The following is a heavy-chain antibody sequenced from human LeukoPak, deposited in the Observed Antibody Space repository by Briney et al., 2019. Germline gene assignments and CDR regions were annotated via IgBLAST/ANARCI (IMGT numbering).Heavy chain of an antibody. Sequence: ASVKVSCKGSGYTFTSYYMHWVRQAPGQGLEWMGIINPSGGSTSYAQKFQGRVTMTRDTSTSTVYMKLSSLRSEDTAVYYCARDNSYYYGSGILVYWGQGTLVTVSS. J-gene: IGHJ4*02. CDR3: ARDNSYYYGSGILVY. CDR1: GYTFTSYY. D-gene: IGHD3-10*01. V-gene: IGHV1-46*01. CDR2: INPSGGST.